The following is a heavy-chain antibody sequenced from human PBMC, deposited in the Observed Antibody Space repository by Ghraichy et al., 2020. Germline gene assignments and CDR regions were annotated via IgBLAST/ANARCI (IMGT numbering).Heavy chain of an antibody. CDR3: ARDGVLVRGENFFDY. CDR2: ISYDGTNK. D-gene: IGHD3-10*01. J-gene: IGHJ4*02. CDR1: GFTFSSYG. Sequence: SCAASGFTFSSYGIHWVRQAPGKGLEWVAVISYDGTNKFYGDSVKGRFTISRDNSKNTVFLQMNSLTGEDTAVYYCARDGVLVRGENFFDYWGQGTLVTVSS. V-gene: IGHV3-30*03.